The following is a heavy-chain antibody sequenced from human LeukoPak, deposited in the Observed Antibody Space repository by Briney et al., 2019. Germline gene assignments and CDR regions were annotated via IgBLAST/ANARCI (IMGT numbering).Heavy chain of an antibody. J-gene: IGHJ5*02. CDR1: GFTVSSNY. CDR3: ARVTDMGWFDP. Sequence: GGSLRLSCAASGFTVSSNYMTWVRQAPGKGLEWVSVIYSGGTTYYADSVKGRFTISRDNSKNTLYLQMNSLRVDDTAVYYCARVTDMGWFDPWGQGTLVTVSS. V-gene: IGHV3-53*01. D-gene: IGHD2-15*01. CDR2: IYSGGTT.